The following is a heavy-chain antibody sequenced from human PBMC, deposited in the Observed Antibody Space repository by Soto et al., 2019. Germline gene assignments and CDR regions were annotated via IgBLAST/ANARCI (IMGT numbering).Heavy chain of an antibody. CDR3: AQQGSGSAGFHF. CDR1: GFNFSNYG. Sequence: HPGGSLRLSCAASGFNFSNYGMHWFRQAPGKGLEWVAVIWFDGSNKYYADSVKGRFTISRDNSKNTLYLQMSSLRAEDTAVYYCAQQGSGSAGFHFWGQGTLVTVSS. CDR2: IWFDGSNK. J-gene: IGHJ4*02. V-gene: IGHV3-33*01. D-gene: IGHD6-25*01.